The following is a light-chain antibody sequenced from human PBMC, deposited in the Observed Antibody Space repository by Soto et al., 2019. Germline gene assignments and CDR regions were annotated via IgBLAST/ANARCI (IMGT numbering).Light chain of an antibody. V-gene: IGLV2-23*02. CDR1: SSHFETHNL. CDR2: EVS. J-gene: IGLJ1*01. CDR3: CSYAGTNTYV. Sequence: QSALTQPASVSGSPGQSITISCTGTSSHFETHNLVSWYQQSSGKAPKLMICEVSKRPSGVSSRFSGSKSGNTASLTISGLQAEDEADYYCCSYAGTNTYVLGIGTKVTVL.